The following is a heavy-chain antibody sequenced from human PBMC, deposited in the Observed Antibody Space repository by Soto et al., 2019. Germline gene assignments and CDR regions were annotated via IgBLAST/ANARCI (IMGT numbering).Heavy chain of an antibody. J-gene: IGHJ4*01. D-gene: IGHD1-26*01. Sequence: GASVKVSCKASGYRFNAYYIHWVRQAPGQGLEWMGWINPNSGGTEYAQNPQGRVTMTRDTAITTAYMELSSLRSDDTAVYYCARMGSGNYWADHWGQGTLVTVSS. CDR3: ARMGSGNYWADH. CDR2: INPNSGGT. CDR1: GYRFNAYY. V-gene: IGHV1-2*02.